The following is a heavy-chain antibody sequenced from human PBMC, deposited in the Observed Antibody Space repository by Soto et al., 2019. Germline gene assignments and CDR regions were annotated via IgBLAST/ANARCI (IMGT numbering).Heavy chain of an antibody. D-gene: IGHD3-22*01. CDR1: GFPFSSYA. J-gene: IGHJ4*02. V-gene: IGHV3-23*01. CDR3: AKPITMIENPFDY. CDR2: ISGSGGST. Sequence: GGSLRLSCAASGFPFSSYAMSWVRQAPGKGLEWVSAISGSGGSTYYADSVKGRFTISRDNSKNTLYLQMNSLRAEDTAVYYCAKPITMIENPFDYWGQGTLVTVSS.